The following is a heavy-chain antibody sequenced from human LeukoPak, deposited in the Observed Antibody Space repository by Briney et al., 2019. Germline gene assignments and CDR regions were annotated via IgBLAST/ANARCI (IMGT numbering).Heavy chain of an antibody. D-gene: IGHD6-19*01. CDR2: INPNSGGT. CDR1: GYTFTDHY. J-gene: IGHJ5*02. V-gene: IGHV1-2*06. CDR3: TRDRVPITEPGTWFDP. Sequence: ASVKVSCKASGYTFTDHYIHWVRQAPGQGFEWMGRINPNSGGTNYPQKFLGRVTMTWDTSISTAYMELSSLRSDDTAVYYCTRDRVPITEPGTWFDPWGQGTLVTVSS.